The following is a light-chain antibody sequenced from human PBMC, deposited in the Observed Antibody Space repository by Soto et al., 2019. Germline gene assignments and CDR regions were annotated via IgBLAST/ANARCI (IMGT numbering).Light chain of an antibody. J-gene: IGKJ2*01. Sequence: EIVLTQSPGTLSLSPGERATLSCRASQSVSSSYLAWYQQKPGQAPRLLIYGASSRATGIPDRFSGSGSGTDFTLTISRLEPEYFAVYYCQQYPGYTFGQGTKLEIK. CDR1: QSVSSSY. CDR3: QQYPGYT. CDR2: GAS. V-gene: IGKV3-20*01.